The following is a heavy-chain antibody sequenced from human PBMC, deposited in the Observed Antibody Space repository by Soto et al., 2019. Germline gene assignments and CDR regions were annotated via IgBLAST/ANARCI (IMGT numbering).Heavy chain of an antibody. V-gene: IGHV4-34*01. J-gene: IGHJ4*02. CDR3: ARRGYDYIWGSYRPFDY. CDR2: INHSGST. D-gene: IGHD3-16*02. CDR1: GGSFSGCY. Sequence: SETLSLTCAVYGGSFSGCYWSWIRQPPGKGLEWIGEINHSGSTNYNPSIKSRVTISVDTSKNQFSLKLSSVTAADTVVYYCARRGYDYIWGSYRPFDYWGQGTLVTVSS.